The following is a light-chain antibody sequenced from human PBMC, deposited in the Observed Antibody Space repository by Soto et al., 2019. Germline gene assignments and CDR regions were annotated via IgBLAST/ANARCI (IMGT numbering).Light chain of an antibody. CDR2: EVS. CDR3: SSYTSSTTLV. V-gene: IGLV2-14*01. J-gene: IGLJ2*01. Sequence: QSALTQPASVSGSPGQSITISCTGTFSDVGAYNFVSWYQQHPGKAPKLMIYEVSSRPSGVSNRFSGSKSGNTASLTISGLQAEDEADYYCSSYTSSTTLVFGGGTKVTVL. CDR1: FSDVGAYNF.